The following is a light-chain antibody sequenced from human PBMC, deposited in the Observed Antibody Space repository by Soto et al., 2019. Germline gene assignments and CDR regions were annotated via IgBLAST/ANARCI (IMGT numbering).Light chain of an antibody. V-gene: IGKV1-17*01. CDR3: LQHSSYPPT. Sequence: DIQMTQSPSSLSVSVGDRVTITCRASQGIRNELGWYKQKPGKAPKRLIYAASSLQRGVPSRFSGSGSETDFTLTISSLQPEDFATYFCLQHSSYPPTFGQGTRLEVK. J-gene: IGKJ1*01. CDR2: AAS. CDR1: QGIRNE.